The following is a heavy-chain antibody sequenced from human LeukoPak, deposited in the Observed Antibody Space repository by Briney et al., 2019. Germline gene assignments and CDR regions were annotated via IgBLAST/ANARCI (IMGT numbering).Heavy chain of an antibody. J-gene: IGHJ5*02. D-gene: IGHD3-9*01. CDR3: AREVDYDILTGQNWFDP. CDR1: GGTFSSYA. Sequence: SVKVSCKASGGTFSSYAISWVRQAPGQGLEWMGGIIPIFGTANYAQRFQGRVTITADESTSTAYMELSSLRSEDTAVYYCAREVDYDILTGQNWFDPWGQGTLVTVSS. CDR2: IIPIFGTA. V-gene: IGHV1-69*01.